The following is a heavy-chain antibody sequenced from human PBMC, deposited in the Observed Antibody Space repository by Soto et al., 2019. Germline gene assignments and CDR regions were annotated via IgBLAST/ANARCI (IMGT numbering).Heavy chain of an antibody. Sequence: GGSLSLSCAASGFTFSSYAMSWVRQAPGKGLEWVSAISGSGGSTYYADSVKGRFTISRDNSKNTLYLQMNSLRAEDTAVYYCAKDLPFTYCGGDCYTPFDYWGQGTLVTVSS. D-gene: IGHD2-21*02. CDR1: GFTFSSYA. CDR3: AKDLPFTYCGGDCYTPFDY. J-gene: IGHJ4*02. V-gene: IGHV3-23*01. CDR2: ISGSGGST.